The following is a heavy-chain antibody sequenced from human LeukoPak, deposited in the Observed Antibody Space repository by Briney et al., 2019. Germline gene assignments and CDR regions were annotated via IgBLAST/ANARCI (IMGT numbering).Heavy chain of an antibody. CDR2: IRYDGNNK. CDR3: ARDPKVPAANDYYYYYYMDV. J-gene: IGHJ6*03. D-gene: IGHD2-2*01. CDR1: GFTFSSYG. V-gene: IGHV3-30*02. Sequence: GGSLRLPCAASGFTFSSYGMHWVRQAPGKGLEWVAFIRYDGNNKYYADSVKGRFTISRDNSKNTLYLQMNSLRAEDTAVYYCARDPKVPAANDYYYYYYMDVWGKGTTVTVSS.